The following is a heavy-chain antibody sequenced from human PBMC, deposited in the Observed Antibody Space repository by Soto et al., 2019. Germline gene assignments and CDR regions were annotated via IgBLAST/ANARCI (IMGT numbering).Heavy chain of an antibody. CDR2: IHGSGST. Sequence: EVHLLESGGGLIQPGGSLRLSCAASGFSFNSYAMSWVRQAPGKGLEWVSSIHGSGSTYYVDSVKGRFIISRDNSKNKLYLQMNSLRAEDTAVYYCAKGHGIFGVVIPSDYWGQGTLVTVSS. D-gene: IGHD3-3*01. V-gene: IGHV3-23*01. CDR1: GFSFNSYA. J-gene: IGHJ4*02. CDR3: AKGHGIFGVVIPSDY.